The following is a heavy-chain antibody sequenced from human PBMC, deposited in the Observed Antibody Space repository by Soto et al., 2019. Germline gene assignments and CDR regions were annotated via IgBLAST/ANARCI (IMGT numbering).Heavy chain of an antibody. Sequence: ASVKVSCKASGYTFTSYGIGWVRQAPGQGLEWMGWISAYNGNTKYAQKVQGRVTMTTDTSTSTVYMELRSLRSDDTAVYYCARDGPTYYYESSGYKNWFDPWGQGTLVTVSS. CDR1: GYTFTSYG. CDR2: ISAYNGNT. J-gene: IGHJ5*02. V-gene: IGHV1-18*04. D-gene: IGHD3-22*01. CDR3: ARDGPTYYYESSGYKNWFDP.